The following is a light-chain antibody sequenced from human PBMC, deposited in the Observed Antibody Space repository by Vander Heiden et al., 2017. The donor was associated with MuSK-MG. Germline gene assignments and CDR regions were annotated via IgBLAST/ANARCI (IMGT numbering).Light chain of an antibody. Sequence: QSLLTQPPSASGTPGQRVTISCSGSSSNIGSNYVYWYLQFPGAAPKLLSYRNGQRPSGVPNRFSGSKSGTSASLAISGLRSEDEADYYCAVWDDSLSGPVFGGGTKLTVL. CDR3: AVWDDSLSGPV. J-gene: IGLJ2*01. V-gene: IGLV1-47*01. CDR2: RNG. CDR1: SSNIGSNY.